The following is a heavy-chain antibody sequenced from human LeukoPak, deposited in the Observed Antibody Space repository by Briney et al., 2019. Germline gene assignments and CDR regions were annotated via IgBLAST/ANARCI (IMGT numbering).Heavy chain of an antibody. CDR2: IYYRGST. V-gene: IGHV4-59*01. CDR1: GGSISSYY. J-gene: IGHJ4*02. D-gene: IGHD2-15*01. Sequence: PSETLSLTCTVSGGSISSYYWSWIRQPPGKGLEWIGYIYYRGSTNYNPSLKSRVTISVDTSKNQFSLKLSSVTAADTAVYYCAREAVAAAEDYFDYWGQGTLVTVSS. CDR3: AREAVAAAEDYFDY.